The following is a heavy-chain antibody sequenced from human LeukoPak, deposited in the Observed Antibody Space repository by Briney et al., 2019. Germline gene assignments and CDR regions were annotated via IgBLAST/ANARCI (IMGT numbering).Heavy chain of an antibody. J-gene: IGHJ4*02. D-gene: IGHD6-19*01. Sequence: PGGSLRLSCAASGFTLRSHAFHWVRQAPGKGLEWVAFISWDSKIQYYAESVKGRFTLSRDSSKSTVYLQMNSLRIEDTALYYCARDYSGWYVFDYWGQGTLVAVSP. CDR3: ARDYSGWYVFDY. CDR1: GFTLRSHA. V-gene: IGHV3-30*04. CDR2: ISWDSKIQ.